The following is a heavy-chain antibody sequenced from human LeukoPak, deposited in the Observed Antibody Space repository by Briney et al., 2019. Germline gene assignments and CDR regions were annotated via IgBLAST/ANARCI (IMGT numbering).Heavy chain of an antibody. D-gene: IGHD2-21*02. V-gene: IGHV3-66*04. J-gene: IGHJ5*02. CDR1: GFTVSNNY. CDR3: ARPYCGGDCYTDL. CDR2: IYGGGST. Sequence: GGSLRLSCAASGFTVSNNYMTWVRQAPGQGLEWVSVIYGGGSTNYADSAKGRFIISRDNAKNTLYLQMNSLRAEDTALCYCARPYCGGDCYTDLWGQGTLVSVSS.